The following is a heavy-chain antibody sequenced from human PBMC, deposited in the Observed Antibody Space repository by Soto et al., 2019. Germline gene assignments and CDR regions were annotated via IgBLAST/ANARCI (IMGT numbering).Heavy chain of an antibody. D-gene: IGHD6-25*01. Sequence: EVQLLESGGGLVQPGGSLRLSCTASGFPFSNYAMSWVRQAPGKGLEWVSRLNSDGTTYYADSMKGRFTIARDNSKNTLYLQINNRRAEDTAVYFCAKDDAPSGGYFDYWCQGTLVIVSS. CDR1: GFPFSNYA. V-gene: IGHV3-23*01. J-gene: IGHJ4*02. CDR2: LNSDGTT. CDR3: AKDDAPSGGYFDY.